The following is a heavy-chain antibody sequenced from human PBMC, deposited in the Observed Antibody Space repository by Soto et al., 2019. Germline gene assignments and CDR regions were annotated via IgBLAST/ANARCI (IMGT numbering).Heavy chain of an antibody. D-gene: IGHD3-22*01. J-gene: IGHJ4*02. CDR1: GFTFSSYW. Sequence: GGSLRLSCAASGFTFSSYWMHWVRQAPGKGLVWVSRINSDGSSTSYADSVKGRFTISRDNAKNTLYLQMNSLRAEDTAVYYCARDAPDYYDSSGYYWKKYYFDYWGRGTLVTVSS. CDR2: INSDGSST. V-gene: IGHV3-74*01. CDR3: ARDAPDYYDSSGYYWKKYYFDY.